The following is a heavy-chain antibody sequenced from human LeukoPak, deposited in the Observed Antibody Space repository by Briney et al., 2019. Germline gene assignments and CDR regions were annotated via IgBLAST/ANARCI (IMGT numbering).Heavy chain of an antibody. CDR3: ARRGYYYDTSGYSLRDY. CDR2: INHSGST. V-gene: IGHV4-39*07. Sequence: SETLSLTCTVSGGSISSSSYYWSWIRQPPGKGLEWIGEINHSGSTSSNPSLKGRVTLSVDMSKNQLSLELSAVTAADTAVYYCARRGYYYDTSGYSLRDYWGQGTLVTVSS. CDR1: GGSISSSSYY. J-gene: IGHJ4*02. D-gene: IGHD3-22*01.